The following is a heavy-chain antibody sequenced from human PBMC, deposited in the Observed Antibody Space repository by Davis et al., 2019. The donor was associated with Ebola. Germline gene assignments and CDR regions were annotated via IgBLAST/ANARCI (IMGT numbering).Heavy chain of an antibody. CDR3: ARVGAAVADNYFDY. CDR2: ISSSSSYI. CDR1: GFTFSSYS. Sequence: PGGSLRPSRAASGFTFSSYSMNWVRQAPGTGLEWVSSISSSSSYIYYADSVKGRFTISRDNAKNSLYLQMNSLRAEDTAVYYCARVGAAVADNYFDYWGQGTLVTVSS. J-gene: IGHJ4*02. D-gene: IGHD6-19*01. V-gene: IGHV3-21*01.